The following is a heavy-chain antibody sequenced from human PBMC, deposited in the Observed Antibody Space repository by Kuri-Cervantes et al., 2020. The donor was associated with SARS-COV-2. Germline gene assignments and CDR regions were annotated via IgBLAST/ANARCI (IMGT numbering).Heavy chain of an antibody. CDR1: GYTFTSYG. D-gene: IGHD3-22*01. CDR2: IRAYNGNT. V-gene: IGHV1-18*01. CDR3: ALGYWGSGYPRNYYYMDV. Sequence: ASVKVSCRASGYTFTSYGISWVRQAPGQGLEWMGWIRAYNGNTNYAQKLQGRVTMTTDTSTSTAYMELSSLRSEDTAVYYCALGYWGSGYPRNYYYMDVWGKGTTVTVSS. J-gene: IGHJ6*03.